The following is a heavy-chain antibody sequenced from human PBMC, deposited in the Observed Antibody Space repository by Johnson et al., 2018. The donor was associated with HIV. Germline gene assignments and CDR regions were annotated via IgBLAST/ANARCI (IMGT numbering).Heavy chain of an antibody. CDR2: ISGSGGST. J-gene: IGHJ3*02. CDR1: GVTFSNAW. D-gene: IGHD3-16*01. CDR3: AKGKSEKTMGDAFDI. Sequence: VQLVESGGGLVKPGGSLRLSCAASGVTFSNAWMSWVRQAPGKGLEWGSTISGSGGSTYYADSVKVRFTISRDTSKHTLSLQMDRRRSEETSMYYCAKGKSEKTMGDAFDIWGQGTRVTVSS. V-gene: IGHV3-23*04.